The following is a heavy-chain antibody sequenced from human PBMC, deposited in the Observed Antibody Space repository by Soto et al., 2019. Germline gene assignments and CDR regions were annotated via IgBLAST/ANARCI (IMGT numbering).Heavy chain of an antibody. Sequence: EVQLVESGGGLVQPGRSLRLSCAASGFTFDDYAMHWVRQAPGKGLEWVSGISWNSGSIGYADSVKGRFTISRDNAKNSLYLQMNSLRAEDTALYYCAKTLSGSYYFYFQHWGQGTLVTVSS. D-gene: IGHD1-26*01. V-gene: IGHV3-9*01. CDR3: AKTLSGSYYFYFQH. CDR1: GFTFDDYA. CDR2: ISWNSGSI. J-gene: IGHJ1*01.